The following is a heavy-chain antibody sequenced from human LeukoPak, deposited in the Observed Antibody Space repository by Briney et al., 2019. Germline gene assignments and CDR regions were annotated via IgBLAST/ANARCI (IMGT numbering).Heavy chain of an antibody. V-gene: IGHV3-74*01. Sequence: AGRSLRLSCAASGFIFSSDVLSCVRQAPGKGQLWVSRIRSDGSDTRYAESVKGRFTISRDNAKNTLYLQMNSLRAEDTAVYYCARDWFHAIDYWGQGTLVTVSS. CDR2: IRSDGSDT. J-gene: IGHJ4*02. CDR3: ARDWFHAIDY. CDR1: GFIFSSDV. D-gene: IGHD2/OR15-2a*01.